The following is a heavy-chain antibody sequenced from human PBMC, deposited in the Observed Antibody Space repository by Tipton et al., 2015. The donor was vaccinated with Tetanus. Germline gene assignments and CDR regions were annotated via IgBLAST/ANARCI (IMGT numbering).Heavy chain of an antibody. Sequence: SLRLSCAASGFNFKTLGINWVRQAPGKGLEWISYISSSGTTMYYADSVKGRFTISRDNAKNTLYLQMNSLRVEDTAVYYCVRDGGSSGWLAYWGQGTLVTVSS. V-gene: IGHV3-48*01. CDR1: GFNFKTLG. J-gene: IGHJ4*02. CDR3: VRDGGSSGWLAY. D-gene: IGHD6-19*01. CDR2: ISSSGTTM.